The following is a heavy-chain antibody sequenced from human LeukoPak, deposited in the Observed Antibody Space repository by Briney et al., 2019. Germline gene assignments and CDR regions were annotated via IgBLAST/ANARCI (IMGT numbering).Heavy chain of an antibody. CDR3: ARLTGTTGFDY. CDR2: IKQDGSDK. J-gene: IGHJ4*02. CDR1: GFPFSSYW. V-gene: IGHV3-7*01. Sequence: GGSLRLSCAASGFPFSSYWMSWVRQAPGKGLEWVANIKQDGSDKYYVDSVKGRFTISRDNAKNSLYLQLNSLRVDDTAVYYCARLTGTTGFDYWAREPWSPSPQ. D-gene: IGHD1-1*01.